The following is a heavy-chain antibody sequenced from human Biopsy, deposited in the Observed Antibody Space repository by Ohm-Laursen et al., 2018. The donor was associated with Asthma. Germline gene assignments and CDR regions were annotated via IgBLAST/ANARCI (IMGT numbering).Heavy chain of an antibody. D-gene: IGHD2-15*01. V-gene: IGHV1-2*06. CDR1: GYTFTGYY. CDR2: IHPHNGGT. J-gene: IGHJ4*02. CDR3: ARDPQVDATTSFDY. Sequence: ASVKVSCKVSGYTFTGYYMHWVRQAPGQGLEWMGRIHPHNGGTNYAQRFQGRVTMTRDTSISTAYMELSTLSSDDTALYYCARDPQVDATTSFDYWGPGTLITVSS.